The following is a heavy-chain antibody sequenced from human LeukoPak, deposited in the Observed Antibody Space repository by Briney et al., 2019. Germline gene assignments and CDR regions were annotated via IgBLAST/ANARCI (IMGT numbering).Heavy chain of an antibody. CDR3: APHDTMVGVY. Sequence: GGSLRLSCVASGFSFSRNAMNWLRQPPGKGLEGVAGVGGSNTHTSYADSVNGRFTISRDNSKNTVSLVMNNLRAEDTAIYYCAPHDTMVGVYWGQGTLVTVSS. V-gene: IGHV3-23*01. CDR1: GFSFSRNA. J-gene: IGHJ4*02. CDR2: VGGSNTHT. D-gene: IGHD1-26*01.